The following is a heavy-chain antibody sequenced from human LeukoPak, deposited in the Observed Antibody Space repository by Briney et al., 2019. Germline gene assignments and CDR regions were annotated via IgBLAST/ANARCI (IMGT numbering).Heavy chain of an antibody. CDR1: GGTFSSYA. CDR3: ARDDGGGGHLELLDY. J-gene: IGHJ4*02. Sequence: GASVKVSCKASGGTFSSYAISWVRQAPGQGLEWMGGIIPIFGTANYAQKFQGRVTITTDESTSTAYMELSSLRSEDTAVYYCARDDGGGGHLELLDYWGQGTLVTVSS. D-gene: IGHD3-3*01. CDR2: IIPIFGTA. V-gene: IGHV1-69*05.